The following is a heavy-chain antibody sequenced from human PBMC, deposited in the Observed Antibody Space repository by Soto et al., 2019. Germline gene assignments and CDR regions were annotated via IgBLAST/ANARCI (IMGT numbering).Heavy chain of an antibody. CDR2: ICGSGGAT. D-gene: IGHD2-15*01. Sequence: GSLRLSCAASGFNFSSYAMSWVRQAPGKGLEWVSAICGSGGATYYTDSVKGRFTISRDNSKNTLHLQMNNLRAEDTAIYYCAKGSGGNCYSHFDYCGQGTPVTVSS. CDR3: AKGSGGNCYSHFDY. V-gene: IGHV3-23*01. J-gene: IGHJ4*02. CDR1: GFNFSSYA.